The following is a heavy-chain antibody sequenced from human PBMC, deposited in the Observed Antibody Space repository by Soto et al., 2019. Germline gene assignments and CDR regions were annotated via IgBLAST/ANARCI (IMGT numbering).Heavy chain of an antibody. J-gene: IGHJ3*02. Sequence: GGSLRLSCAASGFTFSNAWMSWVRQAPGKGLEWVGRIKSKTDGGTTDYAAPVKGRFTISRDDSKNTLYLQMNSLKTEDTAVYYCTTPKLGIDAFDIWGQGTMVTVSS. V-gene: IGHV3-15*01. CDR3: TTPKLGIDAFDI. D-gene: IGHD7-27*01. CDR2: IKSKTDGGTT. CDR1: GFTFSNAW.